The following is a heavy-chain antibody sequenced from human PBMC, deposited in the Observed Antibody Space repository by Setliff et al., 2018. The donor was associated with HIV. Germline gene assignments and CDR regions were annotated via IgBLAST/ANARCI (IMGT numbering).Heavy chain of an antibody. CDR3: ARDPAPYGDFDY. D-gene: IGHD4-17*01. V-gene: IGHV3-74*03. CDR1: GFTFSNYW. Sequence: GESLKISCAGSGFTFSNYWMHWVRQAPGKGLVWVSRINSDGSSTTYADSVKGRYTISRDNAKNTLYLQMNSLRAEDTAVYYCARDPAPYGDFDYWGQGTLVTVSS. J-gene: IGHJ4*02. CDR2: INSDGSST.